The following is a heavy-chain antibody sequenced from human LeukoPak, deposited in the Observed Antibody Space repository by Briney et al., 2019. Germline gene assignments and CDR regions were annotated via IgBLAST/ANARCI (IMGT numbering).Heavy chain of an antibody. CDR3: ATHLGGYCSGGSCYRSYGMDV. V-gene: IGHV3-23*01. CDR2: ISGSGGST. CDR1: GFTFSSYA. Sequence: GSLRLSCAASGFTFSSYAMSWVRQAPGKGLEWVSAISGSGGSTYYADSVKGRFTISRDNSKNTLYLQMNSLRAEDTAVYYCATHLGGYCSGGSCYRSYGMDVWGQGTTVTVSS. J-gene: IGHJ6*02. D-gene: IGHD2-15*01.